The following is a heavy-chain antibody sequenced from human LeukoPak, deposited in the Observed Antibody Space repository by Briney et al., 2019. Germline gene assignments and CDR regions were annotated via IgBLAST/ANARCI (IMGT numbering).Heavy chain of an antibody. D-gene: IGHD6-19*01. CDR1: GFTFSSYA. J-gene: IGHJ3*02. Sequence: GGSLRLSCAASGFTFSSYAMSWVRQAPGKGLEWVSAISGSGGSTYYADSLKGRFTISRDNSKNTLYLQMNSLRAEDTAVYYWAKEDSSGWYFSSRLYDAFDIWGQGTMVTVSS. V-gene: IGHV3-23*01. CDR2: ISGSGGST. CDR3: AKEDSSGWYFSSRLYDAFDI.